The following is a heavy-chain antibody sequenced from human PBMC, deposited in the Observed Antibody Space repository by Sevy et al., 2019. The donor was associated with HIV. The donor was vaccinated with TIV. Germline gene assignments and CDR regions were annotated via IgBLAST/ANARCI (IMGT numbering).Heavy chain of an antibody. D-gene: IGHD2-15*01. Sequence: SETLSLTCAVYGGSFSGYYWSWIRQPPGKGLEWIGEINHSGSTNYNPSLKSRVTISVDTSKNQFSLKLSSVTAADTAVYYCARGRCSGGSCYSMSYGILGRDWFDPWGQGTLVTVSS. J-gene: IGHJ5*02. V-gene: IGHV4-34*01. CDR2: INHSGST. CDR1: GGSFSGYY. CDR3: ARGRCSGGSCYSMSYGILGRDWFDP.